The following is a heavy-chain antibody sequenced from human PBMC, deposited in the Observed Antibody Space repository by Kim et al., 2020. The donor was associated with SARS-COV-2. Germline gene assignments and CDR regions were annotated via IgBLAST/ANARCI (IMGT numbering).Heavy chain of an antibody. CDR2: YFSRRT. J-gene: IGHJ4*02. Sequence: YFSRRTTYTPSLKSRVTISVDTSKNQFSLKLSSVTAADTAVYYCVRGFDYWGQGTLVTVSS. V-gene: IGHV4-59*09. CDR3: VRGFDY.